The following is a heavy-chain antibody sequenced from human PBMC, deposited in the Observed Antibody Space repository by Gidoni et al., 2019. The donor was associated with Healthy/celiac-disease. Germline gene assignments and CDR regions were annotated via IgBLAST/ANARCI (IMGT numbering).Heavy chain of an antibody. CDR1: GGSISSGGYY. CDR2: IYYSGST. V-gene: IGHV4-31*03. CDR3: ARAIDYYDSSGYYLKSGAFDI. J-gene: IGHJ3*02. Sequence: QVQLQESGPGLVKPSQTLSLTCTVSGGSISSGGYYWSWIRQHPGKGLEWIGYIYYSGSTYYNPSLKSRVTISVDTSKNQFSLKLSSVTAADTAVYYCARAIDYYDSSGYYLKSGAFDIWGQGTMVTVSS. D-gene: IGHD3-22*01.